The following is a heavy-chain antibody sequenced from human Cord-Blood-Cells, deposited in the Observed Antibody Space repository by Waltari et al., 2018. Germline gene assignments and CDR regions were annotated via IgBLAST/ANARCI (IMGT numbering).Heavy chain of an antibody. V-gene: IGHV3-53*01. CDR2: IYSGGST. CDR3: ARPYGAGTEGYYYYYMDV. CDR1: GFTVSSNY. D-gene: IGHD6-19*01. J-gene: IGHJ6*03. Sequence: EVQLVESGGGLIQPGGSLRLSCAASGFTVSSNYMSWVRPAPGQGLEWVSVIYSGGSTYYADSVKGQFTISRDNSKNTLYLQMNSLRAEDTAVYYCARPYGAGTEGYYYYYMDVWGKGTTVTVSS.